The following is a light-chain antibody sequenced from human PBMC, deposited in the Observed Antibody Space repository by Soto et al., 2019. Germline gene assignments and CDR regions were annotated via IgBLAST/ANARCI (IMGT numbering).Light chain of an antibody. CDR2: QIS. CDR1: QSLVYSDGNTY. CDR3: MQFAHFPRT. V-gene: IGKV2-24*01. Sequence: DVALTQTPLSSPVTLGQPASISCRSSQSLVYSDGNTYLSWLQQRPGQPPRLLIYQISNRFSGVSDRVSGSGAGTDFTLKISRVEAEDFGVYYCMQFAHFPRTFGQGTKVEIK. J-gene: IGKJ1*01.